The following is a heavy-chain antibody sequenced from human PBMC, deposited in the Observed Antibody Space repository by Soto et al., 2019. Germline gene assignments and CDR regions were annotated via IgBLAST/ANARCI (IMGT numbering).Heavy chain of an antibody. V-gene: IGHV3-23*01. CDR1: GFNFSSDD. CDR3: AKSQSGSFFAAFDL. D-gene: IGHD1-26*01. Sequence: EVQLLESGGGLVQPGGSLRLSCAASGFNFSSDDMNWVRQIPGKGLEWVASIFGSGVTTYYADSVKGRFTISRDNSKNTLHLQLNSLRAEDTALYYCAKSQSGSFFAAFDLWGQGSLVTVSS. J-gene: IGHJ3*01. CDR2: IFGSGVTT.